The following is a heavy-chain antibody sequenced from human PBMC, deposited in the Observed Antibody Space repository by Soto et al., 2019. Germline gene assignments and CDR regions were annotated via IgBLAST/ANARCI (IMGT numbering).Heavy chain of an antibody. Sequence: QVQLQQWGAGLLKPSETLSLTCAVYGGSFSGYYWSWIRQPPGKGLEWIGEINHSGSTNYNPSLKSRVTISVDTSKNQFSLKLSSVTAADTAVYYCATRGSSSWYDWFDPWGQGTLVTVSS. CDR3: ATRGSSSWYDWFDP. V-gene: IGHV4-34*01. J-gene: IGHJ5*02. D-gene: IGHD6-13*01. CDR2: INHSGST. CDR1: GGSFSGYY.